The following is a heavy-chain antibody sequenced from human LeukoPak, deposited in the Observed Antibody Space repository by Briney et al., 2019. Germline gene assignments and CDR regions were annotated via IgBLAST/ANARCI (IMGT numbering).Heavy chain of an antibody. CDR2: LYSGGNT. CDR3: ATSYCSGGSCYPQCFQH. J-gene: IGHJ1*01. D-gene: IGHD2-15*01. CDR1: GFTVSSNY. Sequence: PGGSLRLSCAASGFTVSSNYMSWVRQAPGKGLEWVSLLYSGGNTYYADSAKGRFTISRDNSKNTLYLQMNSLRAEDTAVYYCATSYCSGGSCYPQCFQHWGQGTLVTVSS. V-gene: IGHV3-66*02.